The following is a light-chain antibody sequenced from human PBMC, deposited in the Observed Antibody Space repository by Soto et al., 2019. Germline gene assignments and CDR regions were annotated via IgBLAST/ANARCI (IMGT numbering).Light chain of an antibody. J-gene: IGLJ1*01. V-gene: IGLV2-23*01. CDR2: EGN. Sequence: QSALTQPASVSGSPGQSITISCTGSSSDVGSYRLVSWYQCHPGKVPKLIIYEGNKPPSGVSNRFSGSEPGNASSLTIAGLQAEDEADYYCCSSAPSRTVVFGTGTKLTVL. CDR1: SSDVGSYRL. CDR3: CSSAPSRTVV.